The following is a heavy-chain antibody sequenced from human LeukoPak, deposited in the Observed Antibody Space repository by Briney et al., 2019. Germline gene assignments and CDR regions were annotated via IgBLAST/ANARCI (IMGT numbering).Heavy chain of an antibody. Sequence: QAGGSLRLSCAASGFTFSTYAMHWVRQAPGKGLEWVAVISYDGSNKYNADSVKGRFTISRDNSKNTLFLQMNSLRAEDTAVYYCARDRDYYVPQGFDYWGQGTLVTVSS. CDR3: ARDRDYYVPQGFDY. D-gene: IGHD3-10*02. J-gene: IGHJ4*02. CDR2: ISYDGSNK. CDR1: GFTFSTYA. V-gene: IGHV3-30-3*01.